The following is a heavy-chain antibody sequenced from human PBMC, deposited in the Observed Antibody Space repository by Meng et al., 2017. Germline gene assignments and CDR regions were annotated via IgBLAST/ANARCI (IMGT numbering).Heavy chain of an antibody. J-gene: IGHJ6*02. CDR2: INPNSGGT. CDR1: GYTFTGYY. D-gene: IGHD2-2*02. V-gene: IGHV1-2*06. CDR3: AREGDCSSTSCYTEFHYYGMDV. Sequence: ASVKVSCKASGYTFTGYYMHWVRQAPGQGLEWMGRINPNSGGTNYAQKFQGRVTMTRDTSISTAYMELSRLRSDDTAVYYRAREGDCSSTSCYTEFHYYGMDVWGQGTTVTVSS.